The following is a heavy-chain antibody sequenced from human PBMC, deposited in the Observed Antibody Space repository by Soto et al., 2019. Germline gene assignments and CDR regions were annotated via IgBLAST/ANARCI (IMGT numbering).Heavy chain of an antibody. CDR2: ISAYNGNT. J-gene: IGHJ6*04. Sequence: ASVKVSCKASGYTFTSYGISWVRQAPGQGLEWMGWISAYNGNTNYAQKLQGRVTMTTDTSTSTAYMELRSLRSDDTAVYYCAREAIVVVPAARMGGRADYYYGMDVWGKGPTVTVSS. D-gene: IGHD2-2*01. CDR3: AREAIVVVPAARMGGRADYYYGMDV. V-gene: IGHV1-18*01. CDR1: GYTFTSYG.